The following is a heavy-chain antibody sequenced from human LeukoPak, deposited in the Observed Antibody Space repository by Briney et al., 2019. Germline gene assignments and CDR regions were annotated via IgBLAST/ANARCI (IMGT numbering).Heavy chain of an antibody. J-gene: IGHJ4*02. CDR3: VRDNYGVDY. CDR1: GFTLSRYW. Sequence: GGSLRLSCAASGFTLSRYWMQWVRQAPGQGLVWLSHINSDGSSTTYADSVRGRFTTSRHNAKNTLYLQMNSLRAEDTAVYYCVRDNYGVDYWGQGTLVTVSS. CDR2: INSDGSST. V-gene: IGHV3-74*03. D-gene: IGHD3-10*01.